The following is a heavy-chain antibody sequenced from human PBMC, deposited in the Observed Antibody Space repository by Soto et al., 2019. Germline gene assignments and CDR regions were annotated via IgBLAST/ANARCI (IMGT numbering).Heavy chain of an antibody. D-gene: IGHD6-13*01. CDR3: AKEGTQLGGGYFDY. CDR1: GFTFSSYA. V-gene: IGHV3-23*01. J-gene: IGHJ4*02. CDR2: ISGSGGST. Sequence: EVQLLESGGGLVQPGGSLRLSCAASGFTFSSYAMSWVRQAPGKGLEWVSAISGSGGSTYYADSVKGRFTISRDNSKNTLYLQMNSLGAGDTAVYYGAKEGTQLGGGYFDYWGQGTLVTVSS.